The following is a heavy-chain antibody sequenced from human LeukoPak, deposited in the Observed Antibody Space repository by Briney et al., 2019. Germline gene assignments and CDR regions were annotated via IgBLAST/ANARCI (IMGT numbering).Heavy chain of an antibody. V-gene: IGHV4-30-4*07. CDR2: IYYSGST. CDR1: GGSISSGGYS. CDR3: ARRDPYYYYMDV. J-gene: IGHJ6*03. Sequence: SETLSLTCAVSGGSISSGGYSWSWIRQPPGKGLEWIGYIYYSGSTYYNPSLKSRVTISVDTSKNQFSLKLSSVTAADTAVYYCARRDPYYYYMDVWGKGTTVTVSS.